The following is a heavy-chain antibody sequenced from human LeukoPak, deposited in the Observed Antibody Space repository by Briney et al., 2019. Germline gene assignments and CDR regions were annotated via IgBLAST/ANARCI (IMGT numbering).Heavy chain of an antibody. Sequence: GGSLRLSCAASGFTFEDFAMHWVRQAPGRGLEWVSLINWNGGTIAYADSVKGRFTISRDNARNSLYLQMNSLRPEDTALYYCAKDYCGGNSCFVDYWGQGTLVTVSS. CDR1: GFTFEDFA. J-gene: IGHJ4*02. V-gene: IGHV3-9*01. CDR3: AKDYCGGNSCFVDY. CDR2: INWNGGTI. D-gene: IGHD2-21*01.